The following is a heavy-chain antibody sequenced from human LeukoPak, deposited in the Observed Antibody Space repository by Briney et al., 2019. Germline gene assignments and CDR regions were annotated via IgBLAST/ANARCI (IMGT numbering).Heavy chain of an antibody. J-gene: IGHJ5*02. CDR3: ASESMNWFDP. CDR2: INHSGST. Sequence: SETLSRTCAVYGGSFSGYYWSWIRQPPGKGLEWIGEINHSGSTNYNPSLKSRVTISVDTSKNQFSLKLSSVTAADTAVYYCASESMNWFDPWGQGTLVTVSS. D-gene: IGHD2/OR15-2a*01. CDR1: GGSFSGYY. V-gene: IGHV4-34*01.